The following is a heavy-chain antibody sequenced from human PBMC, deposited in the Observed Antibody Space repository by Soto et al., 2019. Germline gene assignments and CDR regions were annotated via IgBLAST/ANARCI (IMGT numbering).Heavy chain of an antibody. D-gene: IGHD6-19*01. CDR3: ARGGGSYTTGWYNDY. J-gene: IGHJ4*02. V-gene: IGHV4-4*09. Sequence: QVQLQESGPGLVKPSETMSLTCTVSGVSISNSYCSWFRQPPGKKLEWIGHIWNSGTTDYNPSLRDRVTMSVDTSKNQVSPRLSSVTATDTAVYYCARGGGSYTTGWYNDYWGQGTLVTVSS. CDR2: IWNSGTT. CDR1: GVSISNSY.